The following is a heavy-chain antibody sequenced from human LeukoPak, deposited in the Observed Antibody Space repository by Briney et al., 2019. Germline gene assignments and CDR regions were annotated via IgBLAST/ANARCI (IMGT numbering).Heavy chain of an antibody. V-gene: IGHV4-59*08. J-gene: IGHJ3*02. CDR2: IYYSGST. CDR3: ARHVDRSGATHDAFII. CDR1: GGSISRHY. D-gene: IGHD1-26*01. Sequence: SETLSLTCTVSGGSISRHYWSWIRQPPGKGLEWIGYIYYSGSTNYNPSLESRVSISVDTSKNQFSLNLSSVTAADTAVYYCARHVDRSGATHDAFIIWGQGTMVIVSS.